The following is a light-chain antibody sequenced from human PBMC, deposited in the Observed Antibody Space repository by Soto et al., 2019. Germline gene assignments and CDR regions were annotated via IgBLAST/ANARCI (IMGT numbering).Light chain of an antibody. Sequence: DIVMTQSPDSLAVSLGERATINCKSSQSVLYSSNNKNYLAWYQQKPGQPPKLLIYWASTRESGVPDRFSGSGSGTDFTLTISSLQAEDVAAYYCQQYYSSPLTFCGGTKVEIK. V-gene: IGKV4-1*01. CDR2: WAS. CDR1: QSVLYSSNNKNY. CDR3: QQYYSSPLT. J-gene: IGKJ4*01.